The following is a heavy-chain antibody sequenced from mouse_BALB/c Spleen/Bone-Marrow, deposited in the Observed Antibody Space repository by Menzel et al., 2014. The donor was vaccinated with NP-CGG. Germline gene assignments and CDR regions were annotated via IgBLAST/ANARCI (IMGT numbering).Heavy chain of an antibody. D-gene: IGHD2-14*01. J-gene: IGHJ3*01. CDR1: GCTFTNYW. Sequence: QVQLQQSGAELAKPGASVKMSCKASGCTFTNYWMHWVKQRPGQGLEWIGYINPSTGYTEYNQKFKDKATLTADKSSSTAYMQLSSLTSEDSAVYYCARFYRYDGFAYWGQGTLVTVSA. V-gene: IGHV1-7*01. CDR2: INPSTGYT. CDR3: ARFYRYDGFAY.